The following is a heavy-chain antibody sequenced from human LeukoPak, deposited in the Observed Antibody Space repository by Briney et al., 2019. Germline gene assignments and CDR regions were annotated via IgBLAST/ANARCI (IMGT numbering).Heavy chain of an antibody. D-gene: IGHD4-17*01. CDR3: AREDPQTTVPEGMDV. Sequence: SETLSLTCSVSGVSISTYYWSWIRQLPGKGLEWLGYIYYTGTTNYNPSLRSRVTISVDTSRNQFSLRLSSVTAADTAVYYCAREDPQTTVPEGMDVWGHGTTVIVSS. J-gene: IGHJ6*02. V-gene: IGHV4-59*01. CDR2: IYYTGTT. CDR1: GVSISTYY.